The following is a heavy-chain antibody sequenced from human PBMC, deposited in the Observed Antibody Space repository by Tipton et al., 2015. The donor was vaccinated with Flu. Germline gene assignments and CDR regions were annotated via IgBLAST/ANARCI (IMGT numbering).Heavy chain of an antibody. J-gene: IGHJ2*01. CDR2: ISSSSSTI. V-gene: IGHV3-48*04. CDR1: GFTFSSYS. D-gene: IGHD1-26*01. Sequence: SLRLSCAASGFTFSSYSMNWVRQAPGKGLEWVSYISSSSSTIYYADSVKGRFTISRDNAKNSLYLQMNSLRAEDTAVYYCARIVTGWYFDLWGRGTLVTVSS. CDR3: ARIVTGWYFDL.